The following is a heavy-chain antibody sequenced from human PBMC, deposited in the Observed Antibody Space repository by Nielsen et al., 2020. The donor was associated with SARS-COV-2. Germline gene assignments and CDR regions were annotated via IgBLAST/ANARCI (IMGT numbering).Heavy chain of an antibody. Sequence: GESLKISCAASGFTFSDYWMSWVRQAPGKGLEWVANIHQDGGETRYADSVKGRFTISRDNAKNSLYLQMNSLRAEDTAMYYCSREFYGSGSYPFDPWGQGTLVTVSS. J-gene: IGHJ5*02. D-gene: IGHD3-10*01. CDR2: IHQDGGET. CDR1: GFTFSDYW. V-gene: IGHV3-7*03. CDR3: SREFYGSGSYPFDP.